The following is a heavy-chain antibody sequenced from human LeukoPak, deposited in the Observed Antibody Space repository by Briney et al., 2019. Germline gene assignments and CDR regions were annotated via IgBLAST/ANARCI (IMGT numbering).Heavy chain of an antibody. CDR3: ARDSGGIDY. Sequence: GGSLRLSCAVSGFTFSNFWMSWVRQAPGKGLEWVANIKQDGSEKYYVDSVKGRFTISRDNANNSLYLQMNSLRAEDTAVYYCARDSGGIDYWGQGTLVTVSS. CDR2: IKQDGSEK. CDR1: GFTFSNFW. D-gene: IGHD3-16*01. V-gene: IGHV3-7*01. J-gene: IGHJ4*02.